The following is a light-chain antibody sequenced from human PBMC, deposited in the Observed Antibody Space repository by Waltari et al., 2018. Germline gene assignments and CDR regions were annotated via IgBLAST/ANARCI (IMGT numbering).Light chain of an antibody. Sequence: QSALAQPASVSGSPGQSITISCTGSSSDIGAFDLVSWYQQHPGRAPRLIIRNVSERPSGVPHRFSGSKSSNTASLTISSLRSEDESLYFCSSFTTGSTGLFGGGTKLTVL. V-gene: IGLV2-14*03. CDR2: NVS. CDR3: SSFTTGSTGL. CDR1: SSDIGAFDL. J-gene: IGLJ2*01.